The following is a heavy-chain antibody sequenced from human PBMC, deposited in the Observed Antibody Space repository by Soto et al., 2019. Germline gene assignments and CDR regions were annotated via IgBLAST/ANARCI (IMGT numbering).Heavy chain of an antibody. J-gene: IGHJ5*02. CDR3: ARESEPYYDFWSGYLNWFDP. D-gene: IGHD3-3*01. CDR1: EFNFRSYG. Sequence: GGSLSLSCAASEFNFRSYGMHRVRPAPGKGLEWVAVIWYDGSNKYYADSVKGRFTISRDNSKNTLYLQMNSLRAEDTAVYYCARESEPYYDFWSGYLNWFDPWGQGTLVTVSS. CDR2: IWYDGSNK. V-gene: IGHV3-33*01.